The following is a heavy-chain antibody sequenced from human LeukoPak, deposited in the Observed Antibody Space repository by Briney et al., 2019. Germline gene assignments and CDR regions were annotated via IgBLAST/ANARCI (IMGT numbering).Heavy chain of an antibody. Sequence: PSETLSLTCTVSGGSLTSYFWSWIRQPAGRGLEWIGRIYSSGSTNYNPSLKSRVTMSVDTSKNQFSLKLSSVTAADTAVYYCARMSYNSGSYSAWGRGTLVTVSS. CDR3: ARMSYNSGSYSA. CDR2: IYSSGST. CDR1: GGSLTSYF. D-gene: IGHD3-10*01. V-gene: IGHV4-4*07. J-gene: IGHJ5*02.